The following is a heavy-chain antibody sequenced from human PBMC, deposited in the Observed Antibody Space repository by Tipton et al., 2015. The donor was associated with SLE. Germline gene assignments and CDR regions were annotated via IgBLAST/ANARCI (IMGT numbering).Heavy chain of an antibody. CDR3: ARRSGTSDYFDF. CDR1: GGSISSGGGHY. Sequence: TLSLTCTVSGGSISSGGGHYWSWIRQHPGKGLEWIGYIYYSGATHYNPSLKSRVLISLDTSNNQFSLNLRSVAAADTAVYYCARRSGTSDYFDFWGQGALVTASS. D-gene: IGHD3-10*01. V-gene: IGHV4-31*03. CDR2: IYYSGAT. J-gene: IGHJ4*02.